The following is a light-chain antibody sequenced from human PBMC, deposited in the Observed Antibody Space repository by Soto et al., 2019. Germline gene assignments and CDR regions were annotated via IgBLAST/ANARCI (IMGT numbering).Light chain of an antibody. Sequence: SYELTQPPSVAVAPGKTARFTCGGDNIESKSVHWYQQQPGQAPVLVIYYDDDRPSGIPERFSGSNSGNTATLTISRVEAGDEADYYCQVWDSSSDHWVFGGGTKVTVL. CDR2: YDD. V-gene: IGLV3-21*04. CDR3: QVWDSSSDHWV. CDR1: NIESKS. J-gene: IGLJ3*02.